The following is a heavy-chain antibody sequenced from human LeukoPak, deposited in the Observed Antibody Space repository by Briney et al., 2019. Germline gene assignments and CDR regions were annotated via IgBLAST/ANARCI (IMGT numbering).Heavy chain of an antibody. D-gene: IGHD1-14*01. Sequence: SETLSLTCTVSGGSISSHYWSWIRQPPGKGLGWIGYIFYSGNTNYNPSLKSRVTISVDTSKNQFSLKLSSVTAADTAVYFCARDRGTLTAIVAFDIWGRGTVVTVSS. CDR1: GGSISSHY. CDR2: IFYSGNT. V-gene: IGHV4-59*11. CDR3: ARDRGTLTAIVAFDI. J-gene: IGHJ3*02.